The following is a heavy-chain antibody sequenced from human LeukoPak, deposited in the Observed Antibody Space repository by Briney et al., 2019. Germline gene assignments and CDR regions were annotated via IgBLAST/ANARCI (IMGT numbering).Heavy chain of an antibody. Sequence: PGGSLRLSCAASGFTFSSYAMSWVRQAPGKGLEWVSAISGSGGSTYYADSVKGRFTISRDNSKNTLYLQMNSLRAEDTAVYYCAKDLGFGCSGGSCYTAQHWGQGTLVTVSS. V-gene: IGHV3-23*01. CDR1: GFTFSSYA. CDR2: ISGSGGST. D-gene: IGHD2-15*01. J-gene: IGHJ1*01. CDR3: AKDLGFGCSGGSCYTAQH.